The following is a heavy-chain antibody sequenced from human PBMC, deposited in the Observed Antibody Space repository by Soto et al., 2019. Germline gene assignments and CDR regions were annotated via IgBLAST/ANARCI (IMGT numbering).Heavy chain of an antibody. CDR1: GYTFTSYA. J-gene: IGHJ6*02. D-gene: IGHD6-19*01. V-gene: IGHV1-3*01. CDR3: ARQGSGPYYYYYGMDV. CDR2: INAGNGNT. Sequence: AAVKVSCKASGYTFTSYAMHWVRQAPGQRLEWMGWINAGNGNTKYSQKFQGRVTITRDTSASTAYMELSSLRSEDTAVYYCARQGSGPYYYYYGMDVWGQGTTVTVSS.